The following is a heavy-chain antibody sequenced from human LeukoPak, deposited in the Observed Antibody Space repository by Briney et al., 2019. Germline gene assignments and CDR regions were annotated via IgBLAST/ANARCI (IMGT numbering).Heavy chain of an antibody. CDR2: ISGSGGRT. V-gene: IGHV3-23*01. D-gene: IGHD5-12*01. J-gene: IGHJ4*02. CDR3: ARGPSGYHNT. CDR1: GLTFSTYA. Sequence: GGSLRLSCAASGLTFSTYAMTWVRQAPGKGLEWVTAISGSGGRTYYADSVKGRFTISRDSSKKILYLQMNSLRAEDTAVYYCARGPSGYHNTGGQGTLVTVSS.